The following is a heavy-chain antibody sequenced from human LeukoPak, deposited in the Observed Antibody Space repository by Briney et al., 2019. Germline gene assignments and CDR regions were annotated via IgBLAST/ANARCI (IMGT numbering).Heavy chain of an antibody. D-gene: IGHD5-24*01. CDR2: MNPNSGNT. CDR3: ARRNYGSPRWFDP. V-gene: IGHV1-8*01. J-gene: IGHJ5*02. CDR1: AHTFTSYD. Sequence: ASVKVSCKASAHTFTSYDINWVRQATGQGLEWMGWMNPNSGNTGYAQKFQGRVTMTRNTSISTAYMELSSLRSEDTAVYYCARRNYGSPRWFDPWGQGTLVTVSS.